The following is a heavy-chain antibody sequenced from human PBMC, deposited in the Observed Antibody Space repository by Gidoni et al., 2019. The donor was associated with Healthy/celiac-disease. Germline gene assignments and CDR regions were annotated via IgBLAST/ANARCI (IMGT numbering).Heavy chain of an antibody. CDR2: INHSGST. Sequence: QVQLQQWGAGLLKPSETLSLTCAVYGGSFSGYYWSWIRQPPGKGLEWIGEINHSGSTNYNPSLKSRVTISVDTSKNQFSLKLSSVTAADTAVYYCARPSSRGSRLGHWFDPWGQGTLVTVSS. CDR3: ARPSSRGSRLGHWFDP. J-gene: IGHJ5*02. CDR1: GGSFSGYY. V-gene: IGHV4-34*01. D-gene: IGHD2-15*01.